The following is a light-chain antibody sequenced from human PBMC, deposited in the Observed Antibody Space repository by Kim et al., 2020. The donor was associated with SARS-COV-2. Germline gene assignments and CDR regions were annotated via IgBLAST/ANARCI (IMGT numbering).Light chain of an antibody. V-gene: IGLV2-11*01. CDR3: CSYAGSYTEV. CDR1: SSGVGGYNY. Sequence: GRSVTISLTGTSSGVGGYNYVSWYQQQPGKAPKLMISDVSERPSGVPDRFSGSKSGNTASLTISGLQAEDEADDYCCSYAGSYTEVFGGGTQLTVL. J-gene: IGLJ2*01. CDR2: DVS.